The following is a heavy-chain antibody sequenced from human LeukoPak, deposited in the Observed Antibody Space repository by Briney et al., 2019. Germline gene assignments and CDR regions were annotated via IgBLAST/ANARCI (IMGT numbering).Heavy chain of an antibody. CDR2: ISYDGSNK. CDR3: AKEVWDYYDSSGYDLFDY. Sequence: GGSLRLSCAASGFTFSSYGMHWGRQAPGKGLEGVAVISYDGSNKYYADSVKGRFTISRDNSKNTLYLQMNSLRAEDTAVYYCAKEVWDYYDSSGYDLFDYWGQGTLVTVSS. J-gene: IGHJ4*02. D-gene: IGHD3-22*01. V-gene: IGHV3-30*18. CDR1: GFTFSSYG.